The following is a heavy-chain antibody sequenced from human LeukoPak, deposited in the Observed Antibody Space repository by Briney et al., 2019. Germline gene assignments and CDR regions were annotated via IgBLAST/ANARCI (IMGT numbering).Heavy chain of an antibody. V-gene: IGHV4-39*05. Sequence: PSETPSLTCTVSGGSIISSSYYWGWIRQPPGKGPEWIGSIYYSGSTYYNPSLKSRVTISVDTSKNQFSLKLSSVTAADTAVYYGAEHHARLLHHNWFDPWGQGTLVTVSS. CDR1: GGSIISSSYY. D-gene: IGHD3-3*01. CDR2: IYYSGST. CDR3: AEHHARLLHHNWFDP. J-gene: IGHJ5*02.